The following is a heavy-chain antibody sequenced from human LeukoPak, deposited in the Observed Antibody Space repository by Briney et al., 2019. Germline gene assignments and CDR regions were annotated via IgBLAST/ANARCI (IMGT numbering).Heavy chain of an antibody. CDR2: INPNSGGT. V-gene: IGHV1-2*02. Sequence: ASVKVSCKASGYSFTAYYVHWVRHAPGQGLEWMGWINPNSGGTSYAQMFQGRVTMTRDTSINTVYMELSRLRSDDTAVFYCARDFYYETKGAFDIWGQGTMVTVSS. CDR3: ARDFYYETKGAFDI. CDR1: GYSFTAYY. D-gene: IGHD3-22*01. J-gene: IGHJ3*02.